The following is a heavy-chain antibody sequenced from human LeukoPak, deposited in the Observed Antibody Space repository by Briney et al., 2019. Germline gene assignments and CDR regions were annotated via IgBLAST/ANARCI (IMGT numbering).Heavy chain of an antibody. D-gene: IGHD2-2*01. CDR2: INPNNGGT. CDR1: GYTFTGYY. CDR3: ARGRGTTSSNFDY. Sequence: ASVKVSCKASGYTFTGYYMHWVRQAPGQGLGWMGWINPNNGGTNYAQKFQGRVTMTRDTSISTAYMELRRLTSEDTAVYYCARGRGTTSSNFDYWGQGTLVTVSS. V-gene: IGHV1-2*02. J-gene: IGHJ4*02.